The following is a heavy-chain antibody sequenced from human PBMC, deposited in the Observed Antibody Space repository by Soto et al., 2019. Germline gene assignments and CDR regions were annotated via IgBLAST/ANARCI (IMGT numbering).Heavy chain of an antibody. CDR3: AVGAVVAPFDY. V-gene: IGHV5-10-1*01. CDR2: IDPSDSYT. D-gene: IGHD3-22*01. CDR1: GYSFTSYW. J-gene: IGHJ4*02. Sequence: GESLKISCKGSGYSFTSYWISWVRQMPGKGLEWMGRIDPSDSYTNYSPSFQGHVTISADKSISTAYLQWSSLKASDTAMYYCAVGAVVAPFDYWGQGTLVNVSS.